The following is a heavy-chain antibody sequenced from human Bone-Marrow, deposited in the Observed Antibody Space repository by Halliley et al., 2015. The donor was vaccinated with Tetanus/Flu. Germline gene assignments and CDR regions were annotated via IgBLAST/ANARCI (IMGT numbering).Heavy chain of an antibody. D-gene: IGHD2-2*01. CDR1: GYSFTSYW. J-gene: IGHJ5*02. V-gene: IGHV5-51*03. CDR2: IYPGDSDA. CDR3: ARSSSEYQLLFWFDP. Sequence: QLVQSGAEVKKPGASLKISCKASGYSFTSYWIGWVRQMPGKGLEWMGIIYPGDSDARYSQSFKGQVTISVDKSISTAYLQWSSLKASDTAMYYCARSSSEYQLLFWFDPWGQGTLVTVTS.